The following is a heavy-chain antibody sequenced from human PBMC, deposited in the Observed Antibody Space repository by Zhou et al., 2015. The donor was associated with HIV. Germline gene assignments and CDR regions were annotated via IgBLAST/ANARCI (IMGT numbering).Heavy chain of an antibody. J-gene: IGHJ4*02. D-gene: IGHD3-16*01. CDR2: IIPIFGTA. CDR3: ASTGGLGASYYFDY. V-gene: IGHV1-69*12. CDR1: GFSLKDYI. Sequence: VQLVQSGPEVKKPGSSVKVSCKASGFSLKDYIITWLQQAPGQGLEWMGGIIPIFGTANYAQKFQGRVTITADESTSTAYMELSSLRSEDTAVYYCASTGGLGASYYFDYWGQGTLVTVSS.